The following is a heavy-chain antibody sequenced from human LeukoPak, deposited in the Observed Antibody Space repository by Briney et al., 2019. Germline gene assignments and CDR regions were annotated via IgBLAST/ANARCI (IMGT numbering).Heavy chain of an antibody. V-gene: IGHV4-39*01. CDR1: DDSISTNTYY. CDR2: LHYSGTP. Sequence: PSETLSLTCTVSDDSISTNTYYWSWIRQPPGKGLEWVASLHYSGTPYYSPSLHSRISIFVDTSKRQFSLKLRSVTASDTAVYYCTRGGDPYKVGNFWGQGTLVTVSS. J-gene: IGHJ4*02. D-gene: IGHD2-21*01. CDR3: TRGGDPYKVGNF.